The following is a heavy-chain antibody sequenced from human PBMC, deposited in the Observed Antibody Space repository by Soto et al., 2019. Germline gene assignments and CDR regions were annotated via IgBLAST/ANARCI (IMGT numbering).Heavy chain of an antibody. CDR2: IYYSGST. D-gene: IGHD2-2*01. CDR3: ARQPDIVVVPAASAAFDI. V-gene: IGHV4-31*03. Sequence: SETLSLTCTVSGGSISSGGYYWSWIRQHPGKGLEWIGYIYYSGSTYYNPSLKSRVTISVDTSKNQFSLKLSSVTAADTAVYYCARQPDIVVVPAASAAFDIWGQGTMVTVSS. CDR1: GGSISSGGYY. J-gene: IGHJ3*02.